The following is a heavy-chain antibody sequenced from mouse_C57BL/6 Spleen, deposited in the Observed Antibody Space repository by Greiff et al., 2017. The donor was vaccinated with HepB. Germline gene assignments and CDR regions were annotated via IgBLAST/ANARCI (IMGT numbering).Heavy chain of an antibody. Sequence: EVKLVESGEGLVKPGGSLKLSCAASGFTFSSYAMSWVRQTPEKRLEWVAYISSGGDYIYYADTVKGRFTISRDNARNTLYLQMSSLKSEDTAMYYCTREGLLRWYFDVWGTGTTVTVSS. CDR1: GFTFSSYA. V-gene: IGHV5-9-1*02. D-gene: IGHD1-1*01. CDR3: TREGLLRWYFDV. J-gene: IGHJ1*03. CDR2: ISSGGDYI.